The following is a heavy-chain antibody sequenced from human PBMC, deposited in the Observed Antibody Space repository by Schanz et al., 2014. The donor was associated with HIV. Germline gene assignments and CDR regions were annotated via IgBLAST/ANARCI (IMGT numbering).Heavy chain of an antibody. D-gene: IGHD2-21*02. Sequence: QEPLVQSGSAVRKPGSSVTVSCTTSGGTFNNYALNWVRQAPGQGLEWMGGIIPVFGTANYAQKFQGRVTINADQSTTTVYMYLSSLRSDDTAVYYCARSRYGDHPYYFDLWGQGTPVAVS. CDR3: ARSRYGDHPYYFDL. J-gene: IGHJ4*02. V-gene: IGHV1-69*01. CDR1: GGTFNNYA. CDR2: IIPVFGTA.